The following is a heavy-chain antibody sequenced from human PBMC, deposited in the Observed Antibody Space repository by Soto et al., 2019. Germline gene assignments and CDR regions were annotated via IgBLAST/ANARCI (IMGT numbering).Heavy chain of an antibody. J-gene: IGHJ6*02. CDR3: ARVLTFGPYYYYGMDV. CDR2: INAGNGNT. CDR1: GYTFTSYA. V-gene: IGHV1-3*01. D-gene: IGHD3-10*01. Sequence: ASVKVSCKASGYTFTSYAMHWVRQAPGQRLEWMGWINAGNGNTKYSQKFQGRVTITRDTSASTAYMELSSLRSEDTAVYYCARVLTFGPYYYYGMDVWGQGTTVTVSS.